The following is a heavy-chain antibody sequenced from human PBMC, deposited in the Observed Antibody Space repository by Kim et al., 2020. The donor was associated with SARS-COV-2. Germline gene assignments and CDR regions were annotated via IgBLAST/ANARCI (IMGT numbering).Heavy chain of an antibody. Sequence: SETLSLTCTVSGGSISSGSYYWSWIRQPAGKGLEWIGRIYTSGSTNYNPSLKSRVTISVDTSKNQFSLKLSSVTAADTAVYYCAREGGVAAAGYPIYYYYYGMDVWGQGTTVTVSS. CDR2: IYTSGST. J-gene: IGHJ6*02. CDR3: AREGGVAAAGYPIYYYYYGMDV. CDR1: GGSISSGSYY. V-gene: IGHV4-61*02. D-gene: IGHD6-13*01.